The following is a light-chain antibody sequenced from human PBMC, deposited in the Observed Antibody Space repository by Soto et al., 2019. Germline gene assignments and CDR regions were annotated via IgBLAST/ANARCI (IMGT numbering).Light chain of an antibody. Sequence: EIKMTQSPATLSVSPGEGATLSCRAGQDVTTNFAWYQQKRGQAPRLLIYDISTRATGIPARFSATGSGTEFTLTISGLQSEDSAIYFCQQYNNWPFSFGQGTRLEIK. CDR3: QQYNNWPFS. CDR2: DIS. CDR1: QDVTTN. J-gene: IGKJ5*01. V-gene: IGKV3-15*01.